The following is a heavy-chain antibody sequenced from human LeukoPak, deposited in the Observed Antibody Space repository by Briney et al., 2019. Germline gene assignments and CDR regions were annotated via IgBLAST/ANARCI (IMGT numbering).Heavy chain of an antibody. J-gene: IGHJ5*02. CDR3: AREAITGTFGFDP. Sequence: PGGSLRLSCAASGFTFSSYDMHWVRQATGKGLEWVSAIGTAGDTYYPGSVKGRFTISRDNAKNSLCLQMDSLRGGDTAVYYCAREAITGTFGFDPWGQGTLVTVSS. V-gene: IGHV3-13*01. CDR2: IGTAGDT. D-gene: IGHD1-7*01. CDR1: GFTFSSYD.